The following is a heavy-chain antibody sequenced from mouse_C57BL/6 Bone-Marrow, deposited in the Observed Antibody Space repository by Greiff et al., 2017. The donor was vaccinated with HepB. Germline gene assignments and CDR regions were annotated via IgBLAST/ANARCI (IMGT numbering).Heavy chain of an antibody. CDR3: ARRDGYYGYAMDY. CDR1: GFTFSDYY. D-gene: IGHD2-3*01. J-gene: IGHJ4*01. V-gene: IGHV5-12*01. CDR2: ISNGGGST. Sequence: EVQVVESGGGLVQPGGSLKLSCAASGFTFSDYYMYWVRQTPEKRLEWVAYISNGGGSTYYPDTVKGRFTISRDNAKNTLYLQMSSLKSEDTAMYYCARRDGYYGYAMDYWGQGTSVTVSS.